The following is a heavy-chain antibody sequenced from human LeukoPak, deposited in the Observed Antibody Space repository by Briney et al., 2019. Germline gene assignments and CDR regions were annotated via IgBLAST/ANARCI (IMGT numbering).Heavy chain of an antibody. Sequence: GRSLRLSCAASGFTFSSYGMHLVRQAPGKGLEWVAVIWYDGSKKYYADSVKGRFTISRDNSKNTLYLQMNSLRAEDTAFYYCARASGPFDYWGQGTLVTVSS. D-gene: IGHD3-10*01. CDR2: IWYDGSKK. V-gene: IGHV3-33*01. CDR3: ARASGPFDY. J-gene: IGHJ4*02. CDR1: GFTFSSYG.